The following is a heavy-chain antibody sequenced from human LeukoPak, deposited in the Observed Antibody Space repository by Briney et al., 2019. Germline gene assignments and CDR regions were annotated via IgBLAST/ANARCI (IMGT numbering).Heavy chain of an antibody. V-gene: IGHV3-11*01. CDR3: ARGDPYDSSGYYCDYFDY. CDR1: GITFSDYY. D-gene: IGHD3-22*01. CDR2: ISSSGSTM. Sequence: GGSLRLSCAASGITFSDYYMSWIRQAPGKGREWVSYISSSGSTMYYADSVKGRFTISRDNAKNSLYLQMNSLRAEDTAVYYCARGDPYDSSGYYCDYFDYWGQGTLVTVSS. J-gene: IGHJ4*02.